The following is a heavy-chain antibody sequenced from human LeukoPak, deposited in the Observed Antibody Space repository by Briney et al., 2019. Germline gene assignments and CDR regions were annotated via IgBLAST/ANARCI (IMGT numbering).Heavy chain of an antibody. CDR3: ARDSFGESSWYWDHYFQH. J-gene: IGHJ1*01. V-gene: IGHV4-61*02. CDR2: IYTSGST. Sequence: PSETLSLTCTVSGGSISSGSYYWSWIRQPAGKGLEWIGRIYTSGSTNYNPSLKSRVTISVDTSKNQFSLKLSSVTAADTAVYYCARDSFGESSWYWDHYFQHWGQGTLVTVSS. D-gene: IGHD6-13*01. CDR1: GGSISSGSYY.